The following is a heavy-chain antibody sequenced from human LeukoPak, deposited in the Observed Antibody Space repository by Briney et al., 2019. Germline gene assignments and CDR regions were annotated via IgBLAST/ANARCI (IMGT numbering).Heavy chain of an antibody. V-gene: IGHV3-7*01. Sequence: GGSLRLSCAASGFTFSSYWMSWVRQAPGKGLEWVANIKQDGSEKYYVDSVKGRFTISRDNAKNSLYLQMNSLRAEDTAVYYCARGRGKITTPPYYFDYWGQGTLVTVSS. CDR1: GFTFSSYW. J-gene: IGHJ4*02. D-gene: IGHD3-3*01. CDR3: ARGRGKITTPPYYFDY. CDR2: IKQDGSEK.